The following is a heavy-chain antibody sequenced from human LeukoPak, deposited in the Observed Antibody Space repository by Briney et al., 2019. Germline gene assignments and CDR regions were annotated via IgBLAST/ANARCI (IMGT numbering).Heavy chain of an antibody. CDR3: AGAPEYSSPDYDAFDI. V-gene: IGHV3-48*01. CDR1: GFTFSSYR. J-gene: IGHJ3*02. Sequence: QPGGPLTLSCAASGFTFSSYRMNWVRQAPGKGLAWVSYISSSSSTISYADSVKSRFTISRDNAKNSLYLQMNSLRAEDTAVYYCAGAPEYSSPDYDAFDIWGQGTMVTVSS. CDR2: ISSSSSTI. D-gene: IGHD6-6*01.